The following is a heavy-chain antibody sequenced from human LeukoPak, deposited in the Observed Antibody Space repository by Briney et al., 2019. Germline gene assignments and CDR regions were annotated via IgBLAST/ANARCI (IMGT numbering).Heavy chain of an antibody. CDR3: AKTSTGKRVDY. J-gene: IGHJ4*02. D-gene: IGHD2-2*01. CDR1: GYTFTVYY. Sequence: ASVKVSFTASGYTFTVYYMHWVRQAPGQGLEWMGRINPNSGGTNYAQKFQGRVTMTRDTSISTAYMELSRLRSDDTAVYYCAKTSTGKRVDYWGQGTLVTVSS. V-gene: IGHV1-2*06. CDR2: INPNSGGT.